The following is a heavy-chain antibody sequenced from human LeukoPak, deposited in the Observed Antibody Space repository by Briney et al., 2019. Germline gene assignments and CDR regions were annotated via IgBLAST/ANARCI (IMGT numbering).Heavy chain of an antibody. Sequence: ASVKVSXKASGYTFTGYYMHWVRQAPGQGLEWIGWINPNSGGTNYAQKFQGRVTMTRDTSISTAYMELSRLRSDDTAVYYCARSLGFCSSTSCPFYNWFDPWGQGTLVTVSS. V-gene: IGHV1-2*02. D-gene: IGHD2-2*01. J-gene: IGHJ5*02. CDR2: INPNSGGT. CDR1: GYTFTGYY. CDR3: ARSLGFCSSTSCPFYNWFDP.